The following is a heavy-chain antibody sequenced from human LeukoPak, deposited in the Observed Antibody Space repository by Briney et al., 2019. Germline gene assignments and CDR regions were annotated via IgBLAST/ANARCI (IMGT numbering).Heavy chain of an antibody. V-gene: IGHV1-18*01. CDR2: ISAYNGNT. J-gene: IGHJ6*03. CDR3: ARVTEGGSGSYPYYYYYCMDV. CDR1: GGTFSSYA. Sequence: ASVKVSCKASGGTFSSYAISWVRQAPGQGLEWMGWISAYNGNTNYAQKFQGRVTMTRDTSISTAYMELSRLRSDDTAVYYCARVTEGGSGSYPYYYYYCMDVWGKGTTVTISS. D-gene: IGHD3-10*01.